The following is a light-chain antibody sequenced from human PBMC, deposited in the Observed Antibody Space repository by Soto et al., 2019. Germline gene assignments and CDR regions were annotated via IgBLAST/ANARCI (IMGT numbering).Light chain of an antibody. Sequence: QSALTQPRSVSGSPGQSVTISCTGTSSDVGGYNYVSWYQHNPGKAPKLMIFYVSARPSGVPDRFSGSKSANTASLTISGLQAEDEADYYCCSYAGTYTPLFGGGTQLTVL. CDR1: SSDVGGYNY. J-gene: IGLJ2*01. CDR3: CSYAGTYTPL. V-gene: IGLV2-11*01. CDR2: YVS.